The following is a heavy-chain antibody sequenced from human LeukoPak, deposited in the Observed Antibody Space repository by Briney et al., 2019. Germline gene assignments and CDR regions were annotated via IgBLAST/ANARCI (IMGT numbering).Heavy chain of an antibody. J-gene: IGHJ4*02. CDR3: ARINYGSGSYFDY. CDR2: IDPSDSYT. V-gene: IGHV5-10-1*01. D-gene: IGHD3-10*01. CDR1: GYSFTSYW. Sequence: GESLKISCKGSGYSFTSYWISWVRQMPGKGLEWMGRIDPSDSYTNYSPSFQGHVTISADKSISTAYLQWSSLKASDTAMYYRARINYGSGSYFDYWGQGTLVTVSS.